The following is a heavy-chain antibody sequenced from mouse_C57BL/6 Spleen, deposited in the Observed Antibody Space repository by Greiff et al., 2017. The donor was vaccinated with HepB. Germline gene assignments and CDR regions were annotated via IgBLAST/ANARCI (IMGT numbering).Heavy chain of an antibody. D-gene: IGHD3-2*02. CDR3: AKGDLDSSGYGAY. CDR2: INPSTGGT. CDR1: GYSFTGYY. J-gene: IGHJ3*01. Sequence: EVKLMESGPELVKPGASVKISCKASGYSFTGYYMNWVKQSPEKSLEWIGEINPSTGGTTYNQKFKAKATLTVDKSSSTAYMQLKSLTSEDSAVYYCAKGDLDSSGYGAYWGQGTLVTVSA. V-gene: IGHV1-42*01.